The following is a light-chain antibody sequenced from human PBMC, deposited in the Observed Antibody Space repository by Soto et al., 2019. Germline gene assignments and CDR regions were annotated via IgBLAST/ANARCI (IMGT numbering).Light chain of an antibody. CDR2: AAS. V-gene: IGKV3-20*01. Sequence: EIVLTQSPDTLSLSPGERATLSCRASRSVSKTHLAWYQQKPGQAPRLLIYAASTRATGIPERFSGSGSGTDFTLTVSRLEPEDFAVDDCQQCGDSPRTFGQGTKVEIK. CDR3: QQCGDSPRT. J-gene: IGKJ1*01. CDR1: RSVSKTH.